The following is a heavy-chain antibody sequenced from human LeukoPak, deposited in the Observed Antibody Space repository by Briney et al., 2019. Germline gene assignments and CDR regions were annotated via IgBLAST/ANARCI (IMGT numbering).Heavy chain of an antibody. CDR3: TRQDVVPAAPGEFQH. V-gene: IGHV4-38-2*01. Sequence: SETLSLTCAVSGYSISSGYYWDWIRQPPGKGLEWIGSIYHSGSTYYNPSLKSRVTISVDTSKNQFSLKLSSVTAADTAVYYCTRQDVVPAAPGEFQHWGQGTLVTVSS. D-gene: IGHD2-2*01. CDR2: IYHSGST. J-gene: IGHJ1*01. CDR1: GYSISSGYY.